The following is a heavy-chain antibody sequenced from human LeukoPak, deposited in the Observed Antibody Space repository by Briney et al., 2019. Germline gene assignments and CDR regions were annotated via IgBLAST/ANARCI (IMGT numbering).Heavy chain of an antibody. J-gene: IGHJ3*02. D-gene: IGHD4-11*01. CDR2: IFTSGST. CDR3: TRGTVPVKDSFDN. CDR1: GGSITNYY. Sequence: SETLSLTCAGSGGSITNYYWSRLREPSWKGEVWIGGIFTSGSTNYNASLKSLVTMSVDTSKNQCSLKLRSMTTADTAVYYCTRGTVPVKDSFDNWGQGTMVTVSS. V-gene: IGHV4-4*07.